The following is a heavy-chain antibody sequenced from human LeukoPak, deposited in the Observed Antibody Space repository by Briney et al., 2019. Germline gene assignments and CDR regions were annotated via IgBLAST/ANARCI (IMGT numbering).Heavy chain of an antibody. Sequence: GGSLRLSCAASGFTFSSYEMNWVRQAPGKGLEWISYISMSGTTTYYADSVKGRFTISRDNTKNSLYLQMNSLRAEDTAVYYCARSPFLPSCLDYWGQGTLVTVSS. J-gene: IGHJ4*02. CDR2: ISMSGTTT. CDR3: ARSPFLPSCLDY. D-gene: IGHD2-2*01. CDR1: GFTFSSYE. V-gene: IGHV3-48*03.